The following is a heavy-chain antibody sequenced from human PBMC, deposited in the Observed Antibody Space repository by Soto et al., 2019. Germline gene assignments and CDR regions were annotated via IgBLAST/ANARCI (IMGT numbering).Heavy chain of an antibody. Sequence: SETLSLTCTVSGGSISSRGYYWSWIRQHPGKGLEGIGYIYYSGSTYYNQSLKSRVTISVDTSKNQFSLKLSSVTAADTALYYCASGGGSIVVKGVWITFGGVIANDAFEIWGQGTMVT. V-gene: IGHV4-31*03. D-gene: IGHD3-16*02. J-gene: IGHJ3*02. CDR1: GGSISSRGYY. CDR3: ASGGGSIVVKGVWITFGGVIANDAFEI. CDR2: IYYSGST.